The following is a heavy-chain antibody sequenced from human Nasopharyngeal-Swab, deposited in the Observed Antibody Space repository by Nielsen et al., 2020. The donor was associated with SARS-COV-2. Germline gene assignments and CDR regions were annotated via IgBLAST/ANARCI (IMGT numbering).Heavy chain of an antibody. CDR1: GGSISSGGYY. D-gene: IGHD4-17*01. Sequence: SETLSLTCTVSGGSISSGGYYWSWIRQHPGKGLERIGYIYYSGSTYYNPSLKSRVTISVDTSKNQFSLKLSSVTAADTAVYYCARDKGHDYGDYYYYMDVWGKGTTVTVSS. J-gene: IGHJ6*03. CDR2: IYYSGST. V-gene: IGHV4-31*03. CDR3: ARDKGHDYGDYYYYMDV.